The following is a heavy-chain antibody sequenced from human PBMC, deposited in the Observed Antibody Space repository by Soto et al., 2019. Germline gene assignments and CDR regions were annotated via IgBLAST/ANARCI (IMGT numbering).Heavy chain of an antibody. CDR2: IYYSGST. Sequence: PSETLSLTCTVSGGSISSSSYYWGWIRQPPGKGPEWIGSIYYSGSTYYNPSLKSRVTISVDTSKNQFSLKLSSVTAADTAVYYCARHVRTERGMDVWGQGTTVTVSS. V-gene: IGHV4-39*01. CDR3: ARHVRTERGMDV. CDR1: GGSISSSSYY. D-gene: IGHD1-1*01. J-gene: IGHJ6*02.